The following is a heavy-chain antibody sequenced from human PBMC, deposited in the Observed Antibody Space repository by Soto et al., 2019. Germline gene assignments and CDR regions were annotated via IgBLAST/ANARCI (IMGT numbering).Heavy chain of an antibody. D-gene: IGHD3-22*01. V-gene: IGHV3-11*01. CDR3: ARRLTYYYDSSGYYYPGIGAFDI. J-gene: IGHJ3*02. CDR2: ISSSGSTI. CDR1: GFTFSDYY. Sequence: GGSLRLYCAASGFTFSDYYMSWIRQAPGKGLEWVSYISSSGSTIYYADSVKGRFTISRDNAKNSLYLQMNSLRAEDTAVYYCARRLTYYYDSSGYYYPGIGAFDIWGQGTMVTVSS.